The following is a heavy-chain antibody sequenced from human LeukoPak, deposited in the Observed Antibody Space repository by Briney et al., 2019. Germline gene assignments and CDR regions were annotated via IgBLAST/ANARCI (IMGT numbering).Heavy chain of an antibody. D-gene: IGHD1-26*01. CDR2: INWNGGGT. V-gene: IGHV3-9*01. Sequence: GGSLRLSCAATGFTFKDYGMHWVRQPPGKGLEWVSSINWNGGGTDYADSVKGRFTISRDNAKNSLYLQLSSLRPEDTALYYCAKHMRATNSYSFFGLDVWGQGTTVTVSS. CDR1: GFTFKDYG. J-gene: IGHJ6*02. CDR3: AKHMRATNSYSFFGLDV.